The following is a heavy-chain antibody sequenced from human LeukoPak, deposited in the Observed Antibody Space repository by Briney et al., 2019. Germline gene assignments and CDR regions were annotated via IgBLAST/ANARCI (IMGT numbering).Heavy chain of an antibody. CDR1: GYPFGNFW. CDR2: MDTDGRTT. V-gene: IGHV3-74*01. J-gene: IGHJ5*02. CDR3: ATDVTGSEDR. Sequence: GGSLRLSCVVSGYPFGNFWMHCVRQVPGKGLVWVARMDTDGRTTDYADSVKGRFTISRDNARNTLYLQMRSLRADDTALYYCATDVTGSEDRWGQGTLVTVSS. D-gene: IGHD6-25*01.